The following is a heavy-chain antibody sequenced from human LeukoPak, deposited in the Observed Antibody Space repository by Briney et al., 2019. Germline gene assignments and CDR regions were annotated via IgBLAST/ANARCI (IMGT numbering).Heavy chain of an antibody. V-gene: IGHV2-5*01. Sequence: SGPTLVNPTQTLTLTCSFSGFSLSTRGVAVGWIRKPPGKPLEWLAHIYWNNDKYYSTYLKSRLSITKDTSENQVVLTMTDMDPLDTATYYCAHLTTTAYYYDYWGQGALVTVSS. CDR3: AHLTTTAYYYDY. CDR1: GFSLSTRGVA. J-gene: IGHJ4*02. CDR2: IYWNNDK. D-gene: IGHD1-1*01.